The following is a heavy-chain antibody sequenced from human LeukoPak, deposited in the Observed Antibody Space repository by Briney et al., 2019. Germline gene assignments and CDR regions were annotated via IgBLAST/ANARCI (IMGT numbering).Heavy chain of an antibody. Sequence: SETLSLTCTVSGGSISSSSYYWGWIRQPQGKGLEWIGSIYYSGSTYYNPSLKSRVTISVDTSKNQFSLKLSSVTAADTAVYYCARLYYGSGSYIVYWGQGTLVTVSS. CDR1: GGSISSSSYY. D-gene: IGHD3-10*01. CDR3: ARLYYGSGSYIVY. J-gene: IGHJ4*02. V-gene: IGHV4-39*01. CDR2: IYYSGST.